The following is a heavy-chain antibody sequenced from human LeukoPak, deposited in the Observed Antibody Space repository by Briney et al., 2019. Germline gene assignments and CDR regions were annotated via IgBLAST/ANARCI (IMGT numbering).Heavy chain of an antibody. CDR3: ARGVLTTVSYYMDV. V-gene: IGHV4-59*02. D-gene: IGHD4-11*01. CDR2: IYCSGGT. CDR1: GGSVSSHQ. J-gene: IGHJ6*03. Sequence: SETLSLTCTVSGGSVSSHQWSWVRQPPGKGLEWIGYIYCSGGTNYYPSLKSRFSISIDTSSNRFSLMLSSVTAADTAVYYCARGVLTTVSYYMDVWGKGTTVTVSS.